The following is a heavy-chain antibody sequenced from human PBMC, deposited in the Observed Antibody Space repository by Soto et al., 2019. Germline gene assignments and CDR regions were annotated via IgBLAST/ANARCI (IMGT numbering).Heavy chain of an antibody. D-gene: IGHD4-17*01. Sequence: QGQLVQSGAEVKKPGASVKVSCKASGYTFNKYSISWVRQAPGQGLELMGWISASNGNTDFAQKFQGRVTMAIDTSTSTAYMELSSLRSDDTAVFYCTRGHGDFAGDFDYWGQGTLVTVSS. CDR2: ISASNGNT. CDR3: TRGHGDFAGDFDY. V-gene: IGHV1-18*04. J-gene: IGHJ4*02. CDR1: GYTFNKYS.